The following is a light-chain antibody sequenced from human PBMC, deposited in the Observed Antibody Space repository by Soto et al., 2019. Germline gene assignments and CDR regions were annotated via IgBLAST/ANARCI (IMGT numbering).Light chain of an antibody. Sequence: QSALTQPASVSGSPGQSITISCSGTSSDFGGYNYISWYQHHPGKAPKLMIYGVTNRPSGVSNRFSGSKSGNTASLTISGLQAEDEGDYYCSSYTSGNTLIYVFGAGTKVTVL. J-gene: IGLJ1*01. CDR3: SSYTSGNTLIYV. CDR2: GVT. CDR1: SSDFGGYNY. V-gene: IGLV2-14*03.